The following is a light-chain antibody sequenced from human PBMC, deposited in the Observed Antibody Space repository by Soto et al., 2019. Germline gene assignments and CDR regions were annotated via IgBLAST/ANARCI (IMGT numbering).Light chain of an antibody. CDR2: AAS. CDR1: QSGGRNL. Sequence: EIVLTQSPGTLSLSPGERATLSCRASQSGGRNLLAWDQQKPGQAPRLLIYAASSRATVIPDRFSGSGDGTDFTLTIGRLESEDVAVYYCQPYGSYPPMYAFSQGTKLEI. J-gene: IGKJ2*01. CDR3: QPYGSYPPMYA. V-gene: IGKV3-20*01.